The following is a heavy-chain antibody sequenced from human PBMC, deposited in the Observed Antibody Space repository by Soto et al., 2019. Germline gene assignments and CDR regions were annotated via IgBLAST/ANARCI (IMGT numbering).Heavy chain of an antibody. D-gene: IGHD3-3*01. V-gene: IGHV3-23*01. CDR3: AKLRLGPGYYDFWSGYYFGPGVDY. J-gene: IGHJ4*02. Sequence: GGSLRLSCAASGFTFSSYAMSWVRQAPGKGLEWVSAISGSGGSTYYADSVKGRFTISRDNSKNTLYLQMNSLRAEDTAVYYCAKLRLGPGYYDFWSGYYFGPGVDYWGQGTLVTVSS. CDR1: GFTFSSYA. CDR2: ISGSGGST.